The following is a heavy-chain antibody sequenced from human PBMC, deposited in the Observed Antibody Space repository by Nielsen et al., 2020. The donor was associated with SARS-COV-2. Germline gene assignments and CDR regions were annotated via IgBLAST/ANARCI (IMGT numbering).Heavy chain of an antibody. CDR1: GGSIGRSRYY. D-gene: IGHD5-12*01. V-gene: IGHV4-39*01. Sequence: SETLSLTCSVSGGSIGRSRYYWGWIRQPPGKGLEWIGSMYYSGRPYYNPSLKSRVAISVDTSKNRFSLRLTSLTAADTAVYYCARHLSAYDPADFWGQGTLVTVSS. J-gene: IGHJ4*02. CDR3: ARHLSAYDPADF. CDR2: MYYSGRP.